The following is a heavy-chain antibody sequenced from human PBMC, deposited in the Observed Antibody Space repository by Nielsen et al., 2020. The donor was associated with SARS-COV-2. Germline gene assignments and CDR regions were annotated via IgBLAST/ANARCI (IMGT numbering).Heavy chain of an antibody. V-gene: IGHV1-2*02. CDR3: ARGGRGGNSGDAFDI. Sequence: ASVKVSCKASGYTFTGYYMHWVRQAPEQGLEWMGWINPNSGGTNYAQKFQGRVTMTRDTSISTAYMELSRLRSDDTAVYYCARGGRGGNSGDAFDIWGQGTMVTVSS. J-gene: IGHJ3*02. CDR2: INPNSGGT. D-gene: IGHD4-23*01. CDR1: GYTFTGYY.